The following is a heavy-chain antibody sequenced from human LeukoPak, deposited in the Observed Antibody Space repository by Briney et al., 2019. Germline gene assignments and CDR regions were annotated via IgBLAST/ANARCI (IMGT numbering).Heavy chain of an antibody. CDR3: IRGSRLLGFDS. Sequence: GGSLRLSCAASGFTFSSYDMHWVRQATGKGLEWVSGIGLVGDTYYPGSVKGRFTISRDNAKNSLYLQMNSLRAEDTALYYCIRGSRLLGFDSWGQGTLVTVSS. J-gene: IGHJ4*02. D-gene: IGHD2-21*01. V-gene: IGHV3-13*01. CDR2: IGLVGDT. CDR1: GFTFSSYD.